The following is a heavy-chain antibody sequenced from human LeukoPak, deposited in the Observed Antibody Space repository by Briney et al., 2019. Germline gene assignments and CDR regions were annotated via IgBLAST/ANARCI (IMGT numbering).Heavy chain of an antibody. Sequence: NPSETLSLTCTVSGGSISSYYWSWIRQPPGKGLEWIGYIYYSGSTNYNPSLKSRVTISVDTSKNQFSLKLSSVTAADTAAYYCAREEPIFDIFDYWGQGTLVTVSS. CDR1: GGSISSYY. D-gene: IGHD3-3*01. J-gene: IGHJ4*02. V-gene: IGHV4-59*01. CDR3: AREEPIFDIFDY. CDR2: IYYSGST.